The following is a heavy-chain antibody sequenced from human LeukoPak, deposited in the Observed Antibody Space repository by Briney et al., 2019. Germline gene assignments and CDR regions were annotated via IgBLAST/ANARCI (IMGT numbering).Heavy chain of an antibody. CDR3: ATLTMPGLGIIPPAS. CDR2: VSYKGVT. CDR1: GASTTNSRYY. Sequence: TSETLSLTCSVSGASTTNSRYYWVWIRQPPGKGLEWIGSVSYKGVTYYGPSFRSRFAISIDTSRDQFSLSLASVTAADTAVYYCATLTMPGLGIIPPASWGQGTLVTVSS. D-gene: IGHD3/OR15-3a*01. V-gene: IGHV4-39*01. J-gene: IGHJ5*02.